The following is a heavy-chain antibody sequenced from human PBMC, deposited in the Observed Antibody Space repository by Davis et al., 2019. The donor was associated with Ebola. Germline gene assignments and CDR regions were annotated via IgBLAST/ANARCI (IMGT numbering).Heavy chain of an antibody. J-gene: IGHJ6*03. CDR1: GGSISSYY. Sequence: SETLSLTCTVSGGSISSYYWSWIRQPAGKGLEWIGRIYTSGSTNYNPSLKSRVSMSVDTSKTQFSLRLSSVTTADTAVYYCARANPTYYDFWSGPYYMDVWGKGTTVTVSS. CDR2: IYTSGST. V-gene: IGHV4-4*07. CDR3: ARANPTYYDFWSGPYYMDV. D-gene: IGHD3-3*01.